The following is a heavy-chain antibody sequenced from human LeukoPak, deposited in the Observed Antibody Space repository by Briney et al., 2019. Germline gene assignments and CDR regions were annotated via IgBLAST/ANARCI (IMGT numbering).Heavy chain of an antibody. J-gene: IGHJ5*02. CDR3: AKGEAAGIAAAGKRFDP. V-gene: IGHV3-9*01. Sequence: PGGSLRLSCAASGFTFDDYAMHWVRQAPGKGLEWVSGISWNSGSIGYADSVKGRFTISRDNAKNSLYLQMNSLRAEDTALYYCAKGEAAGIAAAGKRFDPWGQGTLVTVSS. D-gene: IGHD6-13*01. CDR2: ISWNSGSI. CDR1: GFTFDDYA.